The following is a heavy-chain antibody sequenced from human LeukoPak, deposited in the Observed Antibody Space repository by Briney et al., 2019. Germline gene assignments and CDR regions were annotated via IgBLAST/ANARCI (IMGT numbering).Heavy chain of an antibody. CDR2: IYTSGST. D-gene: IGHD3-22*01. CDR1: GGSISSGSYY. V-gene: IGHV4-61*02. Sequence: PSETLSLTCTVSGGSISSGSYYWSWIRQPAGKGLEWIGRIYTSGSTNCNPSLKSRVTISVDTSKNQFSLKLSSVTAADTAVYYCARDSYYYDSSGYYGCAFDIWGQGAMVTVSP. CDR3: ARDSYYYDSSGYYGCAFDI. J-gene: IGHJ3*02.